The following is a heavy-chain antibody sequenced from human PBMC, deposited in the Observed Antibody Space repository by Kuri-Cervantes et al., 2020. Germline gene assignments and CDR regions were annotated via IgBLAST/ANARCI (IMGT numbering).Heavy chain of an antibody. V-gene: IGHV1-69*13. J-gene: IGHJ3*02. Sequence: SVKVSCKASGHTFSNYFMHWVRQAPGQGLEWMGGIIPIFGTANYAQKFQGRVTITADESTSTAYMELSSLRSEDTAVYYCASELGADIRVVGAFDNWGQGTMVTVSS. D-gene: IGHD3-3*01. CDR3: ASELGADIRVVGAFDN. CDR2: IIPIFGTA. CDR1: GHTFSNYF.